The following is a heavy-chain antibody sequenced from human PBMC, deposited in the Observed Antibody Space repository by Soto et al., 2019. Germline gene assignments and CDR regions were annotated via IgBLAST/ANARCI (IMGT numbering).Heavy chain of an antibody. CDR3: AKGRGGSGSLTPRVDF. D-gene: IGHD3-10*01. J-gene: IGHJ4*02. CDR1: GFTFNNYA. Sequence: EVQLLESGGGLVQPGGSLRLSCAASGFTFNNYAMTWVRQAPGKGLEWVSAISGGGDTTSYAASVKGRFTVSRDGSKNTLYLQMSSLGAEDTALYYCAKGRGGSGSLTPRVDFWGQGTLVTVFS. CDR2: ISGGGDTT. V-gene: IGHV3-23*01.